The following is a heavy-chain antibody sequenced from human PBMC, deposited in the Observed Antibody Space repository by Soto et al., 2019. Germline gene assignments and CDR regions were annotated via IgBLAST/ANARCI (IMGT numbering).Heavy chain of an antibody. J-gene: IGHJ4*02. Sequence: QVQLQESGPGLVEPSETLSLTCAVSGGSISSSSYYWDWIRQPPGKGLEWIGTIYSTGTSNYNPSLKSRVTISVDTSRNQFSLHLSSVTAADTAVYYCTRHAIGVVVPAAIRNWGQGSLVTVSS. V-gene: IGHV4-39*01. CDR3: TRHAIGVVVPAAIRN. CDR2: IYSTGTS. CDR1: GGSISSSSYY. D-gene: IGHD2-15*01.